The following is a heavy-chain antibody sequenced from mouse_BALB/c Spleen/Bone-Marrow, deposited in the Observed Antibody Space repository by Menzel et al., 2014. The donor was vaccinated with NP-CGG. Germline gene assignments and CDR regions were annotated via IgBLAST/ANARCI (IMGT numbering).Heavy chain of an antibody. Sequence: EVMLVESGGGLVQPGGSLKLSCAASGFDFSRYWMSWVRQAPGKGLQWIGEINPESNTINYTPSLKDKSIISRDNAKNTLYLQMSKVRSEDTALYCCARLGYYGWFAYWGQGTLVTVSA. J-gene: IGHJ3*01. V-gene: IGHV4-1*02. CDR1: GFDFSRYW. CDR2: INPESNTI. D-gene: IGHD2-3*01. CDR3: ARLGYYGWFAY.